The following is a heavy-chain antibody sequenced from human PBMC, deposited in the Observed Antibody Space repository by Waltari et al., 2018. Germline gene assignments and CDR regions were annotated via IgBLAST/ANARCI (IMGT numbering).Heavy chain of an antibody. D-gene: IGHD2-8*01. CDR2: VSGYNGDT. CDR1: GNTFKSYD. V-gene: IGHV1-18*01. J-gene: IGHJ4*02. Sequence: VQLVQAETEVKKPGASGMVSCKTSGNTFKSYDFSWVRQAPGQGLEGMGWVSGYNGDTFYAQNFQDRLTMTTETSTTTTYMELRNLRSDDTAIYYCARVSTNNGPGDLDYWGQGTLVTVSA. CDR3: ARVSTNNGPGDLDY.